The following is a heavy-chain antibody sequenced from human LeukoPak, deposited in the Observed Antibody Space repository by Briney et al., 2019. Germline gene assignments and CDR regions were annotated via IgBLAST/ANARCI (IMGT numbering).Heavy chain of an antibody. J-gene: IGHJ4*02. Sequence: PSETLSLTCTVSGASISSGDYYWSWLRQPPGKGLEWIGYIYYSGSTYYNPSLKSRITISVDTSKNQFSLKLSSVTAADTAVYYCARDPIEDRHFDYWGQGTLVTVSS. D-gene: IGHD1-26*01. CDR1: GASISSGDYY. CDR2: IYYSGST. V-gene: IGHV4-30-4*01. CDR3: ARDPIEDRHFDY.